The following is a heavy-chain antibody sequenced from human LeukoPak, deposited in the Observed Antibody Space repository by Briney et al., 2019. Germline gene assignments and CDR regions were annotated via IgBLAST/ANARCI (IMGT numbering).Heavy chain of an antibody. V-gene: IGHV3-30*02. J-gene: IGHJ4*02. CDR1: GFTFSSYG. CDR3: ARAGDGTAARDY. CDR2: IRYDGSNK. Sequence: SGGSLRLSCAASGFTFSSYGMHWVRQAPGKGLEWVAFIRYDGSNKYYADSVKGRFTISRDNAKNSLYLQVNSLRAEDTAVYYCARAGDGTAARDYWGQGTLVTVSS. D-gene: IGHD2-15*01.